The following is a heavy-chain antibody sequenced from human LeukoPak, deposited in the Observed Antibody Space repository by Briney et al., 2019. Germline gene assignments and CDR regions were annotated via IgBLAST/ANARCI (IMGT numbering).Heavy chain of an antibody. J-gene: IGHJ4*02. D-gene: IGHD5-24*01. CDR1: GGSISSYY. V-gene: IGHV4-59*01. CDR2: ISYSGST. Sequence: SETLSLTCTVSGGSISSYYWSWIRQPPGKGLEWIACISYSGSTKYNPSLKSRITVSADKSTNQFSLRLNSVTAADTAVYYCARTLGDGYKDYWGQGILVTVSS. CDR3: ARTLGDGYKDY.